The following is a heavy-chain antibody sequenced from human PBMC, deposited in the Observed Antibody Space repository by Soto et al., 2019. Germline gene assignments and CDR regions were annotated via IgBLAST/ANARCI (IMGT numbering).Heavy chain of an antibody. CDR1: GGSISSYY. J-gene: IGHJ5*02. Sequence: SETLSLTCTVSGGSISSYYWSWIRQPPGKGLEWIGYIYYSGSTNYNPSLKSRVTISVDTSKNQFSLKLSSVTAADTAVYYCARHVIVATISWFDPWGQGTLVTVSS. CDR2: IYYSGST. V-gene: IGHV4-59*08. D-gene: IGHD5-12*01. CDR3: ARHVIVATISWFDP.